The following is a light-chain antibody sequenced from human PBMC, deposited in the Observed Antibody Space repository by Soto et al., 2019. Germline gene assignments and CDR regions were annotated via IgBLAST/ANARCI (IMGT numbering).Light chain of an antibody. CDR3: SSKAGSNNLGVV. V-gene: IGLV2-8*01. Sequence: QSVLTQPPSASGSPGQSVAISCTGTSSDVGGYNDVSWYQQHPGKAPKLMIYEVTERPSGVPDRFSGSKSGNTASLTVSGIQADDEADYYCSSKAGSNNLGVVFGGGTKLTVL. J-gene: IGLJ2*01. CDR2: EVT. CDR1: SSDVGGYND.